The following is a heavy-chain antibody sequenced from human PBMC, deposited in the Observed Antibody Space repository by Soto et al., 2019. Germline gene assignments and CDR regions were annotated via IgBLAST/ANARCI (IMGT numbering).Heavy chain of an antibody. D-gene: IGHD3-3*01. J-gene: IGHJ6*03. V-gene: IGHV4-59*08. CDR3: ARYLRSGLYYMDV. CDR1: GDSINSDY. CDR2: IYNSGST. Sequence: PSETLSLTCTVFGDSINSDYWRWVRQPPGKGLEWIGYIYNSGSTNYNPSLKSRVTMSVDPSKNQFSLKLSSATVADTAVYYCARYLRSGLYYMDVWGKGTTVTVSS.